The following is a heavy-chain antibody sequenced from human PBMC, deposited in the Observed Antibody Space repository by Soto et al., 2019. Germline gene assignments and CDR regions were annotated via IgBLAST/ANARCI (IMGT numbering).Heavy chain of an antibody. V-gene: IGHV4-61*01. J-gene: IGHJ4*02. CDR1: GGSVSSGSYH. Sequence: SETLSLTCTVSGGSVSSGSYHWTWIRQPPGKGLEWTGYIYSSGSTKYNPSLNGRLTMSADTSRNQFSLKLSSVTAADTAVYFCARGPAVDQQYFDCWGKGTLVTVSS. CDR2: IYSSGST. CDR3: ARGPAVDQQYFDC. D-gene: IGHD6-19*01.